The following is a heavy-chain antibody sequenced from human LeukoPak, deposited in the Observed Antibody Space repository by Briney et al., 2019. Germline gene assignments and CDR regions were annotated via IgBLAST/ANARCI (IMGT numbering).Heavy chain of an antibody. D-gene: IGHD3-22*01. CDR2: ISGSGDNT. Sequence: GGSLRLSCAASGFTFSSYAMSWVRQAPGKGLEWVSGISGSGDNTYYADSVKGRFTISRDNSKNTLYVQVNSLGTEDTAAYYCAKGSYYDSSGSFYFDYWCQGTPVTVSS. V-gene: IGHV3-23*01. CDR1: GFTFSSYA. J-gene: IGHJ4*02. CDR3: AKGSYYDSSGSFYFDY.